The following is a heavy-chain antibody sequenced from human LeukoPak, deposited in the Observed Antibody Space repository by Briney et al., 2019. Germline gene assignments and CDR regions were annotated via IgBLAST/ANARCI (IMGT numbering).Heavy chain of an antibody. D-gene: IGHD3-22*01. V-gene: IGHV4-59*01. J-gene: IGHJ4*02. CDR3: ARGTQYYDSSGYYRY. CDR2: IHYSGST. CDR1: GGSISSYY. Sequence: SETLSLTCTVSGGSISSYYWSWIRQPPGKGLEWIGYIHYSGSTNYNPSLKSRVTISVDTSKNQFSLKLSSVTAADTAVYYCARGTQYYDSSGYYRYWGQGTLVTVSS.